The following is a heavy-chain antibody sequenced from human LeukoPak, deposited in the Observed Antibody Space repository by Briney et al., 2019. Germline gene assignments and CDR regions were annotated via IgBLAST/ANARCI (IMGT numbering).Heavy chain of an antibody. Sequence: GGSLRLSCAVSGFTFTNYGMHWVRQAPGKGLEWVAVISYDGTNKYYADSVKGRFTISRDNSKNTLYLQMNSLRAEDTAVYCATLERGYAVAVDYWGQGTLVTVSS. CDR1: GFTFTNYG. CDR3: ATLERGYAVAVDY. V-gene: IGHV3-30*03. D-gene: IGHD6-19*01. J-gene: IGHJ4*02. CDR2: ISYDGTNK.